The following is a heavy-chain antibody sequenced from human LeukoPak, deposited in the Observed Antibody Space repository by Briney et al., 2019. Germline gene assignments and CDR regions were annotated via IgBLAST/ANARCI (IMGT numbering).Heavy chain of an antibody. CDR3: ARGARGARTVRGVTNRHWCFDL. V-gene: IGHV4-39*07. Sequence: SETLSLTCTVSGGSINSSSYYWGWIRQPPGKGLEWIGSIHYSGSTYYNPSLKSRVTISVDTSKNRFSLRLTSVTAADTAVYYCARGARGARTVRGVTNRHWCFDLWGRGTLVTVSS. CDR1: GGSINSSSYY. J-gene: IGHJ2*01. D-gene: IGHD3-10*01. CDR2: IHYSGST.